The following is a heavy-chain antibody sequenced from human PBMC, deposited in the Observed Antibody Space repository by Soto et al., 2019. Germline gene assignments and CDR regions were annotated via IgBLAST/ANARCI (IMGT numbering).Heavy chain of an antibody. CDR1: GGTFSTYA. J-gene: IGHJ3*02. CDR2: IIPLFGTT. D-gene: IGHD2-2*01. CDR3: AIGRTSYDAFDI. Sequence: GASVKVSCKASGGTFSTYAISWVRQAPGQGPEWMGGIIPLFGTTKYAQKFQGRGTITADESTSTAYMELSSLRPEDTAVYYCAIGRTSYDAFDIWGQGTMVTVSS. V-gene: IGHV1-69*13.